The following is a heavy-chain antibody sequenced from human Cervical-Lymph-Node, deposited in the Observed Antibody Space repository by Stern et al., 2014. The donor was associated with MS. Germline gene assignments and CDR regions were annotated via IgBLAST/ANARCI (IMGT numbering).Heavy chain of an antibody. CDR3: ARDPSWNYAWTYYFDY. V-gene: IGHV3-48*02. J-gene: IGHJ4*02. CDR1: GFTFSNFN. CDR2: IKSNGTTV. D-gene: IGHD1-7*01. Sequence: EVQLVESGGGLVQPGGSLRLSCAASGFTFSNFNMNWVRQAPGQGLEWVSYIKSNGTTVYYADSVKGRFTSSRDNAKNALYLQMNSLRDEDTAVYYCARDPSWNYAWTYYFDYWGQGTRVTVAS.